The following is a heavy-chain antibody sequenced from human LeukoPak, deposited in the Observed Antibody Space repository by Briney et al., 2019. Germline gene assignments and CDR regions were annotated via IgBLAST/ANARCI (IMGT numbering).Heavy chain of an antibody. D-gene: IGHD4-23*01. CDR1: GYTLTELS. V-gene: IGHV1-24*01. CDR3: ARDFPPNYGDNYGKRYFDY. CDR2: FDPEDGET. J-gene: IGHJ4*02. Sequence: ASVKVSCKVSGYTLTELSMHWVRQAPGKGLEWMGGFDPEDGETIYAQKFQGRVTMTEDTSTDTAYMELSSLRSEDTAVYYCARDFPPNYGDNYGKRYFDYWGQGTLVTVSS.